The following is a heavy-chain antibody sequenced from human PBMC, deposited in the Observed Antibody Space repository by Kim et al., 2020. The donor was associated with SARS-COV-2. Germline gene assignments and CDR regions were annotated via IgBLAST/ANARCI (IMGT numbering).Heavy chain of an antibody. CDR3: AKDLIPTYGSGSYYNFDY. J-gene: IGHJ4*02. Sequence: KGRFTISRDNSKNTLYLQMNSLRAEDTAVYYCAKDLIPTYGSGSYYNFDYWGQGTLVTVSS. D-gene: IGHD3-10*01. V-gene: IGHV3-23*01.